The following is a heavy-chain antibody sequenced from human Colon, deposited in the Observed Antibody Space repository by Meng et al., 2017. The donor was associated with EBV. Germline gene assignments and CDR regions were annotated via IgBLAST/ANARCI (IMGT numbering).Heavy chain of an antibody. V-gene: IGHV4-30-4*01. J-gene: IGHJ4*02. Sequence: QLRLQVAGPRLLKPSQTRSRTCTVSGGSINSGDYYWSWIRQPPGKGLEWIGYIYYTGSTYYNPSLKSRVTISMDTSKNQFSLRLSSVTAADTAVYYCARNYYFDYWGQGTLVTVSS. CDR2: IYYTGST. CDR1: GGSINSGDYY. CDR3: ARNYYFDY.